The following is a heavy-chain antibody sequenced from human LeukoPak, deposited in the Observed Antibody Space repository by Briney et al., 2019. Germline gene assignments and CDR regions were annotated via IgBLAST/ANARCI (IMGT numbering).Heavy chain of an antibody. CDR3: ATQGGGSYYFFDY. CDR1: GYSIISTDW. V-gene: IGHV4-28*01. D-gene: IGHD1-26*01. J-gene: IGHJ4*02. CDR2: IFYSGST. Sequence: PSETLSLTCAVSGYSIISTDWWGWIRQPPGKGLEWIGYIFYSGSTYYNPSLKSRVTISVDTSKNQFSLKLSSVTAADTAVYYCATQGGGSYYFFDYWGQGALVTVSS.